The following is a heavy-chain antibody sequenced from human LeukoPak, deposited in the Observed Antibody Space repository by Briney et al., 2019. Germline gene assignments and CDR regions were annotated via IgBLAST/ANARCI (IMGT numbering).Heavy chain of an antibody. CDR3: ARGLKSGIAVAGTIDY. CDR2: IIPIFGTA. J-gene: IGHJ4*02. V-gene: IGHV1-69*01. CDR1: GGTFSSYA. D-gene: IGHD6-19*01. Sequence: GSSVKVSCKASGGTFSSYAISWVRQAPGQGLEWMGGIIPIFGTADYAQKFQGRVTITADESTSTAYMELSSLRSEDTAVYYCARGLKSGIAVAGTIDYWGQGTLVTVSS.